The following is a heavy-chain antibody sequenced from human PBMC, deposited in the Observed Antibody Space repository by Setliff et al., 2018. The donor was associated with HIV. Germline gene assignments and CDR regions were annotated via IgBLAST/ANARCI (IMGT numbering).Heavy chain of an antibody. D-gene: IGHD4-17*01. CDR1: GYTFTDYY. Sequence: ASVKVSCKASGYTFTDYYMHWVQQAPGKGLEWMGRVEPQHGETIFAGKFQGRVTITADTSTDTAYMELSSLRSEDTTVYFCARGTTATDYYYYMDVWGKGTSVTVSS. CDR2: VEPQHGET. V-gene: IGHV1-69-2*01. CDR3: ARGTTATDYYYYMDV. J-gene: IGHJ6*03.